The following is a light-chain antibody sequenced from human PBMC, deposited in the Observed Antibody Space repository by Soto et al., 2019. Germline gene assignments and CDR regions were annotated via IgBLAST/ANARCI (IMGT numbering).Light chain of an antibody. CDR1: QSVSTW. CDR3: QHYNGYSRT. V-gene: IGKV1-5*01. Sequence: DIRMTQSPSTLSTSVGDRVTITCRASQSVSTWLAWYQQKPGRAPNLLIYNAFNLETGVPSRFSGSGSGTEFTLTISSLQPDDFATYYCQHYNGYSRTFGQGTKVDI. CDR2: NAF. J-gene: IGKJ1*01.